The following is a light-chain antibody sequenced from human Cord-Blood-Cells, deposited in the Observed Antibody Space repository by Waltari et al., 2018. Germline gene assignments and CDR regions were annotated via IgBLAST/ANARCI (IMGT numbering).Light chain of an antibody. CDR1: QGISSW. CDR2: DAS. J-gene: IGKJ4*01. Sequence: DLQMPQSLSSVSTSIRDSVTITCRASQGISSWLAWYQQKPGKAPKLLIYDASSLQSGVPSRFSGSGSGTDFTLTISSLQPEDFATYYCQQANSFPFTFGGGTKVEIK. CDR3: QQANSFPFT. V-gene: IGKV1-12*01.